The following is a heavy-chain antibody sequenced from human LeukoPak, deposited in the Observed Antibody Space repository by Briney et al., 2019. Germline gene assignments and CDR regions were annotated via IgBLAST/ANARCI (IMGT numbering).Heavy chain of an antibody. D-gene: IGHD1-26*01. CDR3: ARDGRFPPEVLPRYFDY. CDR2: MYYSGST. J-gene: IGHJ4*02. Sequence: SETLSLTCTVSGGSISSSGYYWAWIRQPPGKGLEWIGSMYYSGSTYYNPSLKSRVTISVDTSKNQFSLKLSSVTAADTAVYYCARDGRFPPEVLPRYFDYWGQGTLVTVSS. CDR1: GGSISSSGYY. V-gene: IGHV4-39*07.